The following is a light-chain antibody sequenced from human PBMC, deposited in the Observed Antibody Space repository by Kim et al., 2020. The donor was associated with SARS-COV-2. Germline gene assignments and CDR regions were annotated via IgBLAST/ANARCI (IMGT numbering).Light chain of an antibody. Sequence: SPGERAARSCGASQSVSNNYLAWYQQKPGQAPRLLISGATSRADGIPDRFSGSGSGTDFTLTITRLEPEDVAVYYCQQYNSPPATFGQGTKVDIK. V-gene: IGKV3-20*01. CDR2: GAT. CDR3: QQYNSPPAT. CDR1: QSVSNNY. J-gene: IGKJ1*01.